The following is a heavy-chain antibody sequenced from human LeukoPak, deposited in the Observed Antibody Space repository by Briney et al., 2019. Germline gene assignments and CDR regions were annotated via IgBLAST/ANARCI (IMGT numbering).Heavy chain of an antibody. J-gene: IGHJ5*02. Sequence: ASVKVSFKASGYTFTSYYMHLVRQAPGQGLEWMGIINPSGGSTSYAQKFRGRVTMTRDTSTSTVYMELSSLRSEDTAVYYCAREREAWLVRGWFDPWGQGTLVTVSS. CDR3: AREREAWLVRGWFDP. CDR2: INPSGGST. CDR1: GYTFTSYY. D-gene: IGHD6-19*01. V-gene: IGHV1-46*03.